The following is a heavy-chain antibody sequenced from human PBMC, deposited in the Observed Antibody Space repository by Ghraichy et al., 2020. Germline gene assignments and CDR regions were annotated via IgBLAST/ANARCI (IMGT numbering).Heavy chain of an antibody. CDR3: SLSGSYPKYFDY. CDR1: GYTFTGYY. J-gene: IGHJ4*02. CDR2: INPNSGGT. Sequence: ASVKVSCKASGYTFTGYYMHWVRQAPGQGLEWMGRINPNSGGTNYAQKFQGRVTMTRDTSISTAYMELSRLRSDDTAVYYCSLSGSYPKYFDYWGQGTLVTVSS. V-gene: IGHV1-2*06. D-gene: IGHD1-26*01.